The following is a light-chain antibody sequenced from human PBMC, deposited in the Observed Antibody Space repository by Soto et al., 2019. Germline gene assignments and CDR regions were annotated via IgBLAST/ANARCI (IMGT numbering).Light chain of an antibody. J-gene: IGKJ1*01. CDR2: DAS. Sequence: DIQMTQSPSTLSASVGDRVTITCRASQSISSWLAWYQQKPGKAPKLLIYDASSLESGVPSRFSGSGSGTEFTLTISRLQPDDFATYYYQQYNSYSLFGQGTKVEIK. CDR1: QSISSW. CDR3: QQYNSYSL. V-gene: IGKV1-5*01.